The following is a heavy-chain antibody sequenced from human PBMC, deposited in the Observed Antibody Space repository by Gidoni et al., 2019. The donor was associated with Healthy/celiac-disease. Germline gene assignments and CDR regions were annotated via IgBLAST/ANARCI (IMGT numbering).Heavy chain of an antibody. D-gene: IGHD3-10*01. V-gene: IGHV1-3*01. J-gene: IGHJ3*02. CDR2: INAGNGNT. CDR3: ARDQERYYGSGTSPQNAFDI. CDR1: GYTFTSYA. Sequence: QVQLVQSGAEVKKPGASVKVSCKASGYTFTSYAMHWVRQAPGQRLEWMGWINAGNGNTKYSQKFQGRVTITRDTSASTAYMELSSLRSEDTAVYYCARDQERYYGSGTSPQNAFDIWGQGTMVTVSS.